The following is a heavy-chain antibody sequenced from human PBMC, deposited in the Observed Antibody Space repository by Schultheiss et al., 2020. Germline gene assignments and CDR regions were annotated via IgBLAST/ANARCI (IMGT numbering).Heavy chain of an antibody. J-gene: IGHJ5*02. V-gene: IGHV3-21*05. CDR1: GFTFSSYC. CDR2: ISSSSSYS. D-gene: IGHD2-2*01. CDR3: TRDSPYHDA. Sequence: GGSLRLSCAASGFTFSSYCMHWVRQAPGKGLEWVSYISSSSSYSNYADSVKGRFTISRDNAKNSVSLQMNSLRGEDTAVYYCTRDSPYHDAWGQGSLVTVSA.